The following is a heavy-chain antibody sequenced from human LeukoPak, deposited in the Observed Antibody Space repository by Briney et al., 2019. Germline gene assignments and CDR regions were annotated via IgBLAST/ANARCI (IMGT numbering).Heavy chain of an antibody. J-gene: IGHJ6*03. CDR1: GGSISSYY. Sequence: PSETLSLTCTVSGGSISSYYWSWIRQPPGKGLEWIGYIYYSGSTNYNPSLKSRVTISVDTSKNRFSLKLSSVTAADTAVYYCARAGYSYGGNYYYMDVWGKGTTVTVSS. CDR2: IYYSGST. V-gene: IGHV4-59*08. CDR3: ARAGYSYGGNYYYMDV. D-gene: IGHD5-18*01.